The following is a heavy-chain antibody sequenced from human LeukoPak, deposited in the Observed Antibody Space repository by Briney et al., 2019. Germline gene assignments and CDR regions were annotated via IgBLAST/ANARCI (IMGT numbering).Heavy chain of an antibody. CDR2: INHSGST. D-gene: IGHD6-19*01. J-gene: IGHJ4*02. Sequence: SETLSLTCSVYGGSFSGYYWSWMRGPPGKRLEWIGEINHSGSTNYNPSLKSRVTISVDTSKNQFSLKLSSVTAADTAVYYCARCPGIAVAFDYWGQGTLVTVSP. V-gene: IGHV4-34*01. CDR3: ARCPGIAVAFDY. CDR1: GGSFSGYY.